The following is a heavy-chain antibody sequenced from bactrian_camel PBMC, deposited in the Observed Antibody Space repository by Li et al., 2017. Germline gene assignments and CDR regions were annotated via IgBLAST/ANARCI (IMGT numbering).Heavy chain of an antibody. J-gene: IGHJ4*01. D-gene: IGHD4*01. CDR1: GYTLSRYC. Sequence: HVQLVESGGGSVQTGGSLRLSFAASGYTLSRYCMAWFRQAPGKEREGVARIGSDGRTTYADSVKGRFTISHDNTKNTLYLQMDSLKPEDAGMYYCAADDSATVSFGGLTITSGARGPRSPSP. CDR3: AADDSATVSFGGLTITS. V-gene: IGHV3S6*01. CDR2: IGSDGRT.